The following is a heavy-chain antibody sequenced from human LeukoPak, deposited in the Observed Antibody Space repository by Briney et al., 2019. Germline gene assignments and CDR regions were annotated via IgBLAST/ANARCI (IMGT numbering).Heavy chain of an antibody. V-gene: IGHV3-7*01. CDR1: GFTSSSYW. D-gene: IGHD1-26*01. CDR2: IKQDGSGK. J-gene: IGHJ5*02. CDR3: ARDGVGAYNWFDP. Sequence: GGSLRLSCVASGFTSSSYWMTWVRQAPGKGLEWVADIKQDGSGKNYVDSVRGRFTISRDNGENSLYLQMDSLRAEDMAVYYCARDGVGAYNWFDPWGQGTLVTVSS.